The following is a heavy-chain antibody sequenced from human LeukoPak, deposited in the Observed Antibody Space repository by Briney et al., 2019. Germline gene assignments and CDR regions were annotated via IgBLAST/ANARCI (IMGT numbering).Heavy chain of an antibody. CDR1: GFTFSSYG. CDR2: IWYDGSNK. V-gene: IGHV3-30*02. Sequence: GGSLRLSCAASGFTFSSYGMHWVRQAPGKGLEWVAVIWYDGSNKYYADSVKGRFTISRDNSKNTLYLQMNSLRAEDTAVYYCAKDPGGYGHGYFDYWGQGTLVTVSS. CDR3: AKDPGGYGHGYFDY. D-gene: IGHD1-1*01. J-gene: IGHJ4*02.